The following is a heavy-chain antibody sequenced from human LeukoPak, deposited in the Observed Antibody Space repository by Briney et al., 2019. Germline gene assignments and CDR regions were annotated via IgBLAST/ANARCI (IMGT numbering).Heavy chain of an antibody. Sequence: ASVKVSCKASGYTFTSYDINWVRQATGQGLEWMGWMNPKSGNTGYAQKFQGRVTMTRSSSISTAFMELSSLRSEDTAVYYCARTDGDLDYWGQGTLVTVSS. D-gene: IGHD3-10*01. J-gene: IGHJ4*02. CDR1: GYTFTSYD. CDR3: ARTDGDLDY. CDR2: MNPKSGNT. V-gene: IGHV1-8*01.